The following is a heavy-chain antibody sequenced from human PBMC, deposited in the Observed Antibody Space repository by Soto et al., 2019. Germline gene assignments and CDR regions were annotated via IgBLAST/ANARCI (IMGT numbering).Heavy chain of an antibody. CDR3: AKDSIPYSSSYDLDH. CDR1: GFSFSGYA. Sequence: EVQLLESGGGLVQPGGSLRLSCVASGFSFSGYAMSWVRQAPGKGLVWVSSMTATGVSIYYADSVRGRFTISRDNSKNTLYLQMSSLRAEDTARCYCAKDSIPYSSSYDLDHWGRGALVTVSS. D-gene: IGHD6-6*01. CDR2: MTATGVSI. V-gene: IGHV3-23*01. J-gene: IGHJ4*02.